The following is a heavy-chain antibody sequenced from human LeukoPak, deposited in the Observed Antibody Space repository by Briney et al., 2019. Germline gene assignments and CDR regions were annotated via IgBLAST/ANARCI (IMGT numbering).Heavy chain of an antibody. D-gene: IGHD4-23*01. CDR1: GYTFTGYY. V-gene: IGHV1-2*02. Sequence: ASVTVSCTASGYTFTGYYMHWVRQAPGQGLEWMAWLNPNSGDTDSAQKFQGRVTMTRDTSITTAYLELSSLRSDDTAVYYCARAPAGGPFDNWGQGTLVTVSS. CDR3: ARAPAGGPFDN. CDR2: LNPNSGDT. J-gene: IGHJ4*02.